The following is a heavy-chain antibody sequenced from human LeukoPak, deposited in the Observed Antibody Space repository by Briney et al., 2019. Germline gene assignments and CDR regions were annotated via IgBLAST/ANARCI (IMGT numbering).Heavy chain of an antibody. V-gene: IGHV4-34*01. CDR1: GGSFSGYY. CDR2: INHSGST. D-gene: IGHD5-24*01. Sequence: SETLSLTCAVYGGSFSGYYWSWIRQPPGKGLEWIGEINHSGSTNYNPSLKSRVTISVDTSKNQFSLRLSSVTAEDTAVYYCARGGRRDGYNLGYWGQGTLVTVSS. J-gene: IGHJ4*02. CDR3: ARGGRRDGYNLGY.